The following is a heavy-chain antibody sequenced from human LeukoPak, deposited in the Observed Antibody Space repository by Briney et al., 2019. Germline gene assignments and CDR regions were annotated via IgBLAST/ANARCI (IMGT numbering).Heavy chain of an antibody. Sequence: ASVKVSCKASGYTFTNYGISWVRQAPGQGLEWMGWISISKGNTFHGQKLLDRVTMTRDTSTSTAYMELRSLRSDDTAVYYCARDKRYALDIWGQGTMVTVSS. J-gene: IGHJ3*02. V-gene: IGHV1-18*01. CDR2: ISISKGNT. D-gene: IGHD6-25*01. CDR1: GYTFTNYG. CDR3: ARDKRYALDI.